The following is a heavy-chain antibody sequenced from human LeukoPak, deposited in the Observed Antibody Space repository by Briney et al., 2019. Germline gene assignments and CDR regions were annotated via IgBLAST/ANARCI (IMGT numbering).Heavy chain of an antibody. CDR2: IYYSGST. CDR3: ARRYGDYVLDYYYYYGMDV. D-gene: IGHD4-17*01. CDR1: GGSISSSSYY. V-gene: IGHV4-39*01. J-gene: IGHJ6*02. Sequence: SETLSLTRTVSGGSISSSSYYWGWIRQPPGKGLEWIGSIYYSGSTYYNPSLKSRVTISVDTSKNQFSLKLSSVTAADTAVYYCARRYGDYVLDYYYYYGMDVWGQGTTVTVSS.